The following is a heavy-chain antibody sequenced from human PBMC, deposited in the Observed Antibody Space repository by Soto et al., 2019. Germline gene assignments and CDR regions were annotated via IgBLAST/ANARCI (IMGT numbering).Heavy chain of an antibody. CDR1: GFTFSSYG. Sequence: LRLSCAASGFTFSSYGMHWVRQAPGMGLEWVAVISYDGSNKYYADSVKGRFTISRDNSKNTLYLQMNSLRAEDTAVYYCAKDRGVYIVATAYFDYWGQGTLVTVSS. CDR3: AKDRGVYIVATAYFDY. CDR2: ISYDGSNK. D-gene: IGHD5-12*01. J-gene: IGHJ4*02. V-gene: IGHV3-30*18.